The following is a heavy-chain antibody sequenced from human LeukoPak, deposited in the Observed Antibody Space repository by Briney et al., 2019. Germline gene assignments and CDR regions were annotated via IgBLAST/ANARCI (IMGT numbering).Heavy chain of an antibody. Sequence: PGGSLRLSCVASGFTFSSFGMHWVRQAPGKGLEWVAVISYGGRNKYYADSVKGRFTISRDNSKNTLYVQMNSLRAEDTALYYCAKEGFSYGFFFNYWGQGTLVTVSS. CDR2: ISYGGRNK. V-gene: IGHV3-30*18. CDR1: GFTFSSFG. J-gene: IGHJ4*02. D-gene: IGHD5-18*01. CDR3: AKEGFSYGFFFNY.